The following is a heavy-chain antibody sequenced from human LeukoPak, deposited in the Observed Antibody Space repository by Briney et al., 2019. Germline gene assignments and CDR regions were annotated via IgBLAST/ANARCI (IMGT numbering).Heavy chain of an antibody. CDR1: GFTLSSYA. CDR3: ARDSSRMVRGVMGIDY. Sequence: PGGSLRLSCAASGFTLSSYAMHWVRRAPGKGLEWVAVISYDGSNKYYADSVKGRFTISRDNSKNTLYLQMNSLRAEDTAVYYCARDSSRMVRGVMGIDYWGQGTLVTVSS. CDR2: ISYDGSNK. J-gene: IGHJ4*02. V-gene: IGHV3-30*04. D-gene: IGHD3-10*01.